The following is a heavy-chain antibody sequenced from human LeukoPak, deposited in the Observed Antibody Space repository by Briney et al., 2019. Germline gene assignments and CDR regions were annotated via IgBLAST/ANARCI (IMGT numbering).Heavy chain of an antibody. CDR3: AGGLGGY. CDR2: INHSGST. Sequence: SETLSLTCVVYGGSFSGYYWSWIRQPPGKGLEWIGEINHSGSTNYNPSLKSRVTISLDTSKNQFSLKLSSVTAADTAVYYCAGGLGGYWGQGTLVTVSS. CDR1: GGSFSGYY. V-gene: IGHV4-34*01. J-gene: IGHJ4*02.